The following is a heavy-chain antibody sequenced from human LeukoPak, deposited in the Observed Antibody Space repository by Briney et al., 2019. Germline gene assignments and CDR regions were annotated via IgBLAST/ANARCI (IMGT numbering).Heavy chain of an antibody. CDR1: GFTFSSYW. D-gene: IGHD6-19*01. CDR3: ARDRVAVAGSFYYYYGMDV. CDR2: IKQDGSEK. V-gene: IGHV3-7*05. Sequence: PGGSLRLSCAASGFTFSSYWVSWVRQAPGKGLEWVANIKQDGSEKYYVDSVKGRFTISRDNAKNSLYLQMNSLRAEDTAVYYCARDRVAVAGSFYYYYGMDVWGQGTTVTVSS. J-gene: IGHJ6*02.